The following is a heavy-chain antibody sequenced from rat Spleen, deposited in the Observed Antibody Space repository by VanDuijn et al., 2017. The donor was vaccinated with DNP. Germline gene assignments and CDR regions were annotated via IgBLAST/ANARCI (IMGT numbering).Heavy chain of an antibody. J-gene: IGHJ3*01. V-gene: IGHV5S10*01. CDR2: IIYDDSRA. CDR1: GFTFSDYN. Sequence: EVQLVESGGGLVQPGRSLKLSCAAAGFTFSDYNMAWVRQAPKKGLEWVATIIYDDSRAYYRDSVKGRFTISRDNAKSILYLQMDSLRSEDTATYYCATPNYGPFPYWGQGTLVTVSP. D-gene: IGHD1-11*01. CDR3: ATPNYGPFPY.